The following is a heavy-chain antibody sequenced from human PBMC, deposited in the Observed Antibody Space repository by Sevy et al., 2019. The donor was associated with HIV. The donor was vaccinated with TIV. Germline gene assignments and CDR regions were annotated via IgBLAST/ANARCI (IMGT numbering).Heavy chain of an antibody. CDR2: IWYDGGFK. CDR3: VRGRYDSGDYYTNTNFDY. CDR1: GFTFSIYG. V-gene: IGHV3-33*03. J-gene: IGHJ4*02. Sequence: GGSLRLSCVASGFTFSIYGMHWVRQAPGKGLEWVAAIWYDGGFKYNEDSVEGRVTISIDNSKNTLFLQMNSLRAEDTAVYYCVRGRYDSGDYYTNTNFDYWGQGTLVTVSS. D-gene: IGHD3-22*01.